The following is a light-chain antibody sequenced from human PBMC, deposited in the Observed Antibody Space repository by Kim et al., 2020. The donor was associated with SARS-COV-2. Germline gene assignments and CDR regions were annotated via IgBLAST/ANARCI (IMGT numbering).Light chain of an antibody. CDR3: QQPSTFPLT. J-gene: IGKJ4*01. CDR2: GAS. V-gene: IGKV1-12*01. CDR1: QDISTF. Sequence: GDRVTITCRASQDISTFLAWYQQKPGKAPKLLIYGASNLERGVPLRFSGSGSGTEFTLTIRSLQPEDIATYYCQQPSTFPLTFGGGTKL.